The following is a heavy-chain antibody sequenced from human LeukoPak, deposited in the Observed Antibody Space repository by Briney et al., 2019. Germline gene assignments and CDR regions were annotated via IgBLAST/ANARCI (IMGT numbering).Heavy chain of an antibody. J-gene: IGHJ4*02. CDR1: GGSISSSSYY. CDR2: IYYSGST. D-gene: IGHD5-24*01. CDR3: ARDGEMAGAFDY. Sequence: SETLSLTCTVSGGSISSSSYYWGWIRQPPGKGLEWIGSIYYSGSTYYNPSLKSRVTISVDTSKTQFSLKLTSVTAADTAVYYCARDGEMAGAFDYWGQGTLVTVSS. V-gene: IGHV4-39*07.